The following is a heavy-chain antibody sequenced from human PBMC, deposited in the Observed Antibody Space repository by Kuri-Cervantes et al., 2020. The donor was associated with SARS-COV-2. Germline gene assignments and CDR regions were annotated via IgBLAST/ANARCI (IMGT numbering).Heavy chain of an antibody. CDR3: AGLDEYSSGWHNDY. CDR2: ISYDGSNK. Sequence: GGALRLSCAASGFTFSSYAMHWVRQAPGKGLEWVAVISYDGSNKYYADSVKGRFTISRDNSKNTLYLQMNSLRAEDTAVYYCAGLDEYSSGWHNDYWGQETLVTVSS. CDR1: GFTFSSYA. V-gene: IGHV3-30-3*01. J-gene: IGHJ4*02. D-gene: IGHD6-19*01.